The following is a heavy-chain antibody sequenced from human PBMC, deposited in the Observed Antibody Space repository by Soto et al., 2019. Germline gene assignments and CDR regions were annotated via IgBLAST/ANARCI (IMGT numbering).Heavy chain of an antibody. V-gene: IGHV3-74*01. J-gene: IGHJ4*02. CDR1: VFTFGSYW. CDR3: ASSLLTPFDY. Sequence: EVQLVESGGGLVQPGGSLRLSCAASVFTFGSYWMHWVRQAPGKGLVWVSRINSDGSSTTYADSVRGRFTISRDNAKNTLYLQMNSLRAEDTAVYYCASSLLTPFDYWGQGTLVTVSS. CDR2: INSDGSST. D-gene: IGHD7-27*01.